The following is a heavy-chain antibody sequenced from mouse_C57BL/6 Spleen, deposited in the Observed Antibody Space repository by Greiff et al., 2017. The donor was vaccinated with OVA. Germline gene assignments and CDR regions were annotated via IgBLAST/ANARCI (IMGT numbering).Heavy chain of an antibody. Sequence: VQLVESGPGLVAPSQSLSITCTVSGFSLTSYGVSWVRQPPGKGLEWLGVIWGDGSTNYHSALISRLSISKDNSKSQVFLKLNSLQTDDTATYYCAKKRGYYYGSSYGDWYFDVWGTGTTVTVSS. CDR2: IWGDGST. V-gene: IGHV2-3*01. D-gene: IGHD1-1*01. CDR1: GFSLTSYG. J-gene: IGHJ1*03. CDR3: AKKRGYYYGSSYGDWYFDV.